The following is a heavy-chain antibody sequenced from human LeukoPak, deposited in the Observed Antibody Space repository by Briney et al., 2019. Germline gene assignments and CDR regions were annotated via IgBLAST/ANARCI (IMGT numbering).Heavy chain of an antibody. J-gene: IGHJ4*02. CDR3: ARLLGGYDPPNDLDY. CDR1: GYSFTSYW. CDR2: IDPSDSYT. Sequence: GESLRISCKGSGYSFTSYWISWVRQMPGKGLEWMGRIDPSDSYTNYSPSFQGHVTISADKSISTAYLQWSSLKASDTAMYYCARLLGGYDPPNDLDYWGQGTLVTVSS. D-gene: IGHD5-12*01. V-gene: IGHV5-10-1*01.